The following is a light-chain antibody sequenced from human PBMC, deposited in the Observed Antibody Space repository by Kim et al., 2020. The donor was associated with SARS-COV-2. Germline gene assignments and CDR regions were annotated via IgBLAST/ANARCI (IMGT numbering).Light chain of an antibody. J-gene: IGLJ3*02. Sequence: PGQTARITCPGDALPKKYGYWYQQKSGQAPVLVIYEDSKRASGIPERFSGSSSGTMATLTISGAQVEDEADYYCYSTDSSGNHRVFGGGTQLTVL. CDR2: EDS. CDR3: YSTDSSGNHRV. V-gene: IGLV3-10*01. CDR1: ALPKKY.